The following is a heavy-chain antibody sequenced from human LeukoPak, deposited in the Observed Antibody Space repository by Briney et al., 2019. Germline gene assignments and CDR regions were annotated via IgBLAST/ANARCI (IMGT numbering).Heavy chain of an antibody. D-gene: IGHD4-23*01. Sequence: PGGSLRLSCAASGFTFSSYGMHWVRQAPSKGLGWVAFIRYDGSNKYYADSVKGRFTISRDNSKNTLYLQMNSLRAEDTAVYYCARGTVGNFDYWGQGTLVTVSS. CDR1: GFTFSSYG. CDR2: IRYDGSNK. V-gene: IGHV3-30*02. CDR3: ARGTVGNFDY. J-gene: IGHJ4*02.